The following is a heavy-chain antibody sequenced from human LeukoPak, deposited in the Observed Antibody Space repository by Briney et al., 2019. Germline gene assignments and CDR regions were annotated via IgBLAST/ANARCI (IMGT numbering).Heavy chain of an antibody. J-gene: IGHJ4*02. V-gene: IGHV3-23*01. CDR2: ISGSGSST. D-gene: IGHD3-22*01. CDR3: AKGIDYYYDLLSDY. CDR1: GFTVSSNY. Sequence: GGSLRLSCAASGFTVSSNYMSWVRQAPGKGLEWVSSISGSGSSTYYADSVKGRFTISRDNSKNTLYLQMNSLRAEDTAVYYCAKGIDYYYDLLSDYWGQGTLVTVSS.